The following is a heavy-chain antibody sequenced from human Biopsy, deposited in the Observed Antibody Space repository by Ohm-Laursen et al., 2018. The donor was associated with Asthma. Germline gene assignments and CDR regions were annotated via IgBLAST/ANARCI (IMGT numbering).Heavy chain of an antibody. CDR2: IYYSGST. CDR3: ARGVITNWFDP. V-gene: IGHV4-59*01. J-gene: IGHJ5*02. D-gene: IGHD3-16*02. Sequence: TLSLTCTVSGGSISDYYKTWFRQPPGKGLEWIGYIYYSGSTNYNPSLKSRVTISEDTSKNQFSPKLTSVTAADTAVYYCARGVITNWFDPWGQGTLVTVSS. CDR1: GGSISDYY.